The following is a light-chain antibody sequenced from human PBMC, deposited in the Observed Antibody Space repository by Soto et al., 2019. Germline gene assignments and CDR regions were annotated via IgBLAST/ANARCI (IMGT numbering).Light chain of an antibody. V-gene: IGLV2-8*01. J-gene: IGLJ7*01. CDR2: EVT. CDR3: SSNVVGTNLKI. Sequence: QSALTQPPSASGSPGQSVTISCTGTYSDVGDSNYVSWHQQHPGKAPKLVIYEVTQRPSGVPDRFSGSSSENTASLNVSSLQAEDEADYYCSSNVVGTNLKIFGGGTQLTVL. CDR1: YSDVGDSNY.